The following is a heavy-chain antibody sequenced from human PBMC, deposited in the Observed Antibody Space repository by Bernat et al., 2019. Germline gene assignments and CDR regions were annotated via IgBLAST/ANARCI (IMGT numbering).Heavy chain of an antibody. CDR3: ARDHLPIVDIVATILGDY. J-gene: IGHJ4*02. CDR2: INWNGGST. Sequence: VQLVESGGGVVQPGRSLRLSCAASGFTFDDYGMSWVRQAPGKGLEWVSGINWNGGSTGYADSVKGRFTISRDNAKNSLYLQMNSLRAEDTALYYCARDHLPIVDIVATILGDYWGQGTLVTVSS. V-gene: IGHV3-20*04. D-gene: IGHD5-12*01. CDR1: GFTFDDYG.